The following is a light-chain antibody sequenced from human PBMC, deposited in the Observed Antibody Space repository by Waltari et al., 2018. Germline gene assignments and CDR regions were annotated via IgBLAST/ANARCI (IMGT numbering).Light chain of an antibody. V-gene: IGKV1-5*03. J-gene: IGKJ1*01. Sequence: DIQMTQSPSTLSASVGDRVTITCRASQNLNNWLTWYQQKPGKAPKLLICTASTLQSGVPSRFSGSTSGTEFTLTIDSLQPDDFATYYCQQYNTYPRTFGQGTKVEIK. CDR3: QQYNTYPRT. CDR1: QNLNNW. CDR2: TAS.